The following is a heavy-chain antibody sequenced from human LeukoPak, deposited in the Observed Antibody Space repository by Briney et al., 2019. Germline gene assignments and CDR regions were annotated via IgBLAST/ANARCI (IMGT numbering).Heavy chain of an antibody. Sequence: GGSLRLSCAASGFTVSSNYMTWVRQAPGKGLEWVSLMYGAGSTHYADSVRGRFTISRDNSKNTVYVQMNSLRAEDTAVLYCGASNLLTGYFSLNYWGQGTLVTVSS. V-gene: IGHV3-66*01. CDR3: GASNLLTGYFSLNY. D-gene: IGHD3-9*01. J-gene: IGHJ4*02. CDR1: GFTVSSNY. CDR2: MYGAGST.